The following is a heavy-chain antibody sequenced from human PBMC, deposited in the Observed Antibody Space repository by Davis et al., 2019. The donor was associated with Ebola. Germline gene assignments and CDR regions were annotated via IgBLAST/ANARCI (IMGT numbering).Heavy chain of an antibody. V-gene: IGHV4-61*01. J-gene: IGHJ6*02. CDR1: GGSVSSGSYY. D-gene: IGHD3-10*02. Sequence: PSETLSLTCTVSGGSVSSGSYYWSWIRQPPGKGLEWIGYIYYSGSTYYNPSLKSRVTISVDTSKNQFSLKLSSVTAADTAVYYCARDKGTGVRGTEGYYYGMDVWGQGTTVTASS. CDR3: ARDKGTGVRGTEGYYYGMDV. CDR2: IYYSGST.